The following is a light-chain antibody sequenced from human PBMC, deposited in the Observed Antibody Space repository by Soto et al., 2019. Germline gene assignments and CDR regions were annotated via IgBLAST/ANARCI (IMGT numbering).Light chain of an antibody. Sequence: DIQMTQSPSALSASVGDRVTITCRASQSISSYLNWYQQKPGKAPKLLIYAASSLQSGVPSRFSGSGSGTDFTLTISSLQPEDFATYYCQQSYSTPSITFGQGTQLEIK. J-gene: IGKJ5*01. V-gene: IGKV1-39*01. CDR2: AAS. CDR3: QQSYSTPSIT. CDR1: QSISSY.